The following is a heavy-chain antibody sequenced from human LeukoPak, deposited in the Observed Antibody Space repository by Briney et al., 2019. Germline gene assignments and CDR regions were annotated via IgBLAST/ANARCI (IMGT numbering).Heavy chain of an antibody. V-gene: IGHV3-53*01. J-gene: IGHJ6*02. CDR2: IYSGGST. CDR3: AKDPWNLGYCSSTSCYVRDRNYYGMDV. Sequence: GGSLRLSCAASGFTVSSNYMSWVRQAPGKGLEWVSVIYSGGSTYYADSVKGRFTISRDNSKNTLYLQMNSLRAEDTAVYYCAKDPWNLGYCSSTSCYVRDRNYYGMDVWGQGTTVTVSS. D-gene: IGHD2-2*01. CDR1: GFTVSSNY.